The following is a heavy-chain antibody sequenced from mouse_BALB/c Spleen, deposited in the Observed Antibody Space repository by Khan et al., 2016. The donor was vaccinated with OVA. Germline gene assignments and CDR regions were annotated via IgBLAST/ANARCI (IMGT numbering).Heavy chain of an antibody. CDR3: ARSGGNFHWYFDV. D-gene: IGHD2-1*01. CDR2: ISSGSSTI. V-gene: IGHV5-17*02. Sequence: EVQLVESGGGLVQPGGSRKLSCAASGFTFSSFGIHWVRQAPKKGLVWVAYISSGSSTIYYVDTVKGRFTISRDNPKNTLFLQMTSLRSEDTAMYYCARSGGNFHWYFDVWGAGTSVTVSS. J-gene: IGHJ1*01. CDR1: GFTFSSFG.